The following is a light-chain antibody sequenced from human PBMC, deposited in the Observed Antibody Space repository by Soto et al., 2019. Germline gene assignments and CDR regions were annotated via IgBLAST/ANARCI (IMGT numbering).Light chain of an antibody. Sequence: QSVLTQPASVSGSPGQSITISCTGTSSDVGGYNYVSWYQQHPGKAPKVMIYDVSNRPSGVSNRFSGSKSGNTASLTISGPQAEDEADYYCSSYTTNSPLVFGGGTKLTVL. V-gene: IGLV2-14*01. CDR3: SSYTTNSPLV. J-gene: IGLJ3*02. CDR1: SSDVGGYNY. CDR2: DVS.